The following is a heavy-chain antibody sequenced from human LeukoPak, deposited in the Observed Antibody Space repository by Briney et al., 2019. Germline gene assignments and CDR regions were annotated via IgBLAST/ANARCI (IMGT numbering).Heavy chain of an antibody. CDR3: ARIGSGDF. Sequence: GGSLRLSCAAPGFTFSNYEMNWVRKAPGKGLEWVSYISSGGSSIYYADSVKGRFTISRDNAKNSLYLQMNSLRAEDTAVYYCARIGSGDFWGQGTLVTVSS. J-gene: IGHJ4*02. D-gene: IGHD6-19*01. CDR2: ISSGGSSI. CDR1: GFTFSNYE. V-gene: IGHV3-48*03.